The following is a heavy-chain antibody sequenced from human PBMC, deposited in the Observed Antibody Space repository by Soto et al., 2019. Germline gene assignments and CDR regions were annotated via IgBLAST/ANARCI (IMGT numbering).Heavy chain of an antibody. J-gene: IGHJ4*02. Sequence: GGSLRLSCAASGFTFSSYSMNWVRQAPGKGLEWVSYISSSSSTIYYADSVKGRFTISRDNAKNSLYLQMNSLRDEDTAVYYCARDPAYYDSSGYYFSPYWGQGTLVTVSS. CDR1: GFTFSSYS. D-gene: IGHD3-22*01. CDR3: ARDPAYYDSSGYYFSPY. CDR2: ISSSSSTI. V-gene: IGHV3-48*02.